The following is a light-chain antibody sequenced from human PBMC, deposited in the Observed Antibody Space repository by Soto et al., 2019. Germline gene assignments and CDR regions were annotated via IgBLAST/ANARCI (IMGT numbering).Light chain of an antibody. Sequence: QSALTQPASVSGSLGQSITISCTGSNRDIGSYNLVSWYQQYPDTAPKLIIYEVRNRPSGVSYRFTGSRSGNTASLTISALQADVESTFYCSSYTTTSTLLFGGGTKLTVL. CDR2: EVR. CDR1: NRDIGSYNL. V-gene: IGLV2-14*01. J-gene: IGLJ3*02. CDR3: SSYTTTSTLL.